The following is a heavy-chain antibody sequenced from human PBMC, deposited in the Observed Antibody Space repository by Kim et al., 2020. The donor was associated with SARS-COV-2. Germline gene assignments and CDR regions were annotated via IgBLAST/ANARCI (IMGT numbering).Heavy chain of an antibody. V-gene: IGHV3-15*01. J-gene: IGHJ6*02. D-gene: IGHD2-2*01. Sequence: GGSLRLSCAASGFTFSNAWMSWVRQAPGKGLEWVGRIKSKTDGGTTDYAAPVKGRFTISRDDSKNTLYLQMNSLKTEDTAVYYCTTSGYCSSTSCYASDYYYYGMDVWGQGTTVTVSS. CDR2: IKSKTDGGTT. CDR1: GFTFSNAW. CDR3: TTSGYCSSTSCYASDYYYYGMDV.